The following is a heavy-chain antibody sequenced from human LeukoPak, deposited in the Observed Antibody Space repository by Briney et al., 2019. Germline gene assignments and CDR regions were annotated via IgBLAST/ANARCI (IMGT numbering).Heavy chain of an antibody. Sequence: PGGSLRLSCAASGFTVITNDMTWVRQATGKGLEWVSDLYSDVNTIYGDPVQGRFTISRDNSKNTLYLEMNSLSLDDTAVYYCARGVEPLAANTLAYWGQGTLVTVSS. V-gene: IGHV3-53*01. CDR3: ARGVEPLAANTLAY. CDR2: LYSDVNT. CDR1: GFTVITND. J-gene: IGHJ4*02. D-gene: IGHD1-14*01.